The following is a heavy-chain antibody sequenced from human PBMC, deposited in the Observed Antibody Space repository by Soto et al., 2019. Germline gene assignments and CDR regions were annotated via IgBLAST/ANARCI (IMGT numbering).Heavy chain of an antibody. CDR2: MNPNSGNT. J-gene: IGHJ6*02. D-gene: IGHD6-13*01. V-gene: IGHV1-8*01. CDR3: AREGKVQQKETGYGMDV. CDR1: GYTFTSYD. Sequence: GASVKVSCKASGYTFTSYDINWVRQATGQGLEWMGWMNPNSGNTGYAQKFQGRVTMTRNTSISTAYMELSSLRSEDTAVYYCAREGKVQQKETGYGMDVWGQGTTVTVSS.